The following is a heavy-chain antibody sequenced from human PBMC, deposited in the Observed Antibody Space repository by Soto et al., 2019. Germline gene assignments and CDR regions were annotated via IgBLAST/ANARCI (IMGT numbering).Heavy chain of an antibody. V-gene: IGHV4-30-4*01. CDR1: GGSISSGDYY. D-gene: IGHD3-22*01. Sequence: KASETLSLTCTVSGGSISSGDYYWSWIRQPPGKGLEWIGYIYYSGSTYYNPSLKSRVTISVDTSKNQFSLKLSSVTAADTAVYYCVRESNYYDSSGPSSAWGQGTMVTVSS. J-gene: IGHJ3*01. CDR3: VRESNYYDSSGPSSA. CDR2: IYYSGST.